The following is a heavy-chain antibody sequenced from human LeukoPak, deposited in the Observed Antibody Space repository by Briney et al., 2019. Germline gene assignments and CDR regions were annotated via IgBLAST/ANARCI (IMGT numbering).Heavy chain of an antibody. CDR3: ARARDLDDSSGYSFDC. D-gene: IGHD3-22*01. CDR2: TNTDGSTT. V-gene: IGHV3-74*01. Sequence: GGSLRLSCEASGFTFSSHCVHWVRQAPGKGPVWASRTNTDGSTTNYADSVKGRFTISRDNAKNTVYLQMNSLRAEDTAVYYCARARDLDDSSGYSFDCWGQGILVTVSS. J-gene: IGHJ4*02. CDR1: GFTFSSHC.